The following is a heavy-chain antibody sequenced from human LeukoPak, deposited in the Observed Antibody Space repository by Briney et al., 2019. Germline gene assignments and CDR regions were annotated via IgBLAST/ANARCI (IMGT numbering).Heavy chain of an antibody. CDR1: GYTFTGYY. V-gene: IGHV1-2*02. CDR2: INPNSGGT. Sequence: GASVKVSCKASGYTFTGYYMHWVRQAPGQGLEWMGWINPNSGGTNYAQKFQGRVTVTRDTSISTAYMELSRLRSDDTAVYYCARGPSARRGYFDYWGQGTLVTVSS. J-gene: IGHJ4*02. D-gene: IGHD6-6*01. CDR3: ARGPSARRGYFDY.